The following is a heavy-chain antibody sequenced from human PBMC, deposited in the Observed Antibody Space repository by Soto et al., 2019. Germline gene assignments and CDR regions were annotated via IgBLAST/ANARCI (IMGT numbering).Heavy chain of an antibody. Sequence: SETLSLTCAVSGDSISSGCYYWGWIRQPPGKGLEWIGSIYYSGSTYYNPPLRSRVTISIDTSKNHFFLNLSSVTAADTAVYYCARIGLTTALLWGQGTLVTVSS. J-gene: IGHJ4*02. CDR3: ARIGLTTALL. V-gene: IGHV4-39*02. D-gene: IGHD4-17*01. CDR2: IYYSGST. CDR1: GDSISSGCYY.